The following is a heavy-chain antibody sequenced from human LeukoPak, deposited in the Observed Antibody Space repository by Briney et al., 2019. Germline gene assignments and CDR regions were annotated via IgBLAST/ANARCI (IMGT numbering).Heavy chain of an antibody. V-gene: IGHV3-7*01. D-gene: IGHD3-22*01. Sequence: GGSLRLSCAASGFTFSSYWMSWVRQAPGKGLEWVANIKQDGSEKYYVDSVKGRFTISRDNAKNSLYLQVNSLRAEDTAVYYCASWYYYDSSGYSSLGYWGQGTLVTVSS. J-gene: IGHJ4*02. CDR3: ASWYYYDSSGYSSLGY. CDR2: IKQDGSEK. CDR1: GFTFSSYW.